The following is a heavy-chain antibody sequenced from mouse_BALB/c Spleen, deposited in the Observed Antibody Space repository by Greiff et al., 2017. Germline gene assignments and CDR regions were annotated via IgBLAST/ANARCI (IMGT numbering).Heavy chain of an antibody. V-gene: IGHV1S127*01. CDR2: IDPSDSET. CDR3: ARYYGSSLYAMDY. J-gene: IGHJ4*01. CDR1: GYSFTSYW. Sequence: VQLQQSGPQLVRPGASVKISCKASGYSFTSYWMHWVKQRPGQGLEWIGMIDPSDSETRLNQKFKDKATLTVDKSSSTAYMQLSSPTSEDSAVYYCARYYGSSLYAMDYWGQGTSVTVSS. D-gene: IGHD1-1*01.